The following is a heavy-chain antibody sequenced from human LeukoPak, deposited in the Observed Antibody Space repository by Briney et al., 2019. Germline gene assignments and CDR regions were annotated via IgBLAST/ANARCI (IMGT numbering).Heavy chain of an antibody. D-gene: IGHD3-10*01. Sequence: PGGSLRLSCAAAGFTFSSYAMHWVRQAPGKGLERVAVISFDGSDKFYADSVKGRFTISRDNSRNTLYLQMNSLRAEDTAVYYCARDARISYYFGSGSYYFPDYWGQGTLVTVSS. CDR3: ARDARISYYFGSGSYYFPDY. J-gene: IGHJ4*02. CDR2: ISFDGSDK. V-gene: IGHV3-30*04. CDR1: GFTFSSYA.